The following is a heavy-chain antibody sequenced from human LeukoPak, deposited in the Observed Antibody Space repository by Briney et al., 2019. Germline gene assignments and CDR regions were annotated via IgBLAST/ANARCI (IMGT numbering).Heavy chain of an antibody. D-gene: IGHD4-17*01. V-gene: IGHV3-74*01. CDR2: INSDGSST. J-gene: IGHJ4*02. CDR3: ARDRSAKDDYGDYSLDY. Sequence: GGSLRLSCAASGFTFSSYWMHWVRQAPGKGLVWVSRINSDGSSTSYADSVKGRFTISRDNAKNTLYLQMNSLRAEDTAVYYCARDRSAKDDYGDYSLDYWGQGTLVTVSS. CDR1: GFTFSSYW.